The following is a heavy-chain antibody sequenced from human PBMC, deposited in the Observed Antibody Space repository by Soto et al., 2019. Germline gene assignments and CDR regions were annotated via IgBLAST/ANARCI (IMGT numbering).Heavy chain of an antibody. V-gene: IGHV3-23*01. CDR2: ISGSGGST. J-gene: IGHJ5*02. D-gene: IGHD3-10*01. Sequence: QPGGSLRLSCAASGFTFSSYAMSWVRQAPGKGLEWVSAISGSGGSTYYADSVKGRFTISRDNSKNTLYLQMNSLRAEDTAVYYCAKDRTPGLWFGDWFDPWGQGTLVTVSS. CDR3: AKDRTPGLWFGDWFDP. CDR1: GFTFSSYA.